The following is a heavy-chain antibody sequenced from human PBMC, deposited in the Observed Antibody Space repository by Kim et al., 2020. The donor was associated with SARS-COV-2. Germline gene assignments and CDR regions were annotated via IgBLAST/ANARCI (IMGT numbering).Heavy chain of an antibody. D-gene: IGHD3-22*01. J-gene: IGHJ6*02. CDR1: GFTFSDFA. Sequence: GGSLRLSCAASGFTFSDFAMHWVRQAPGKGLEWVAVIWDKGNNRYHADSVKGRFTISRDNPKNTLSLQMNSLKAEDTAVYYCAKDQGYYDSNGYPLYGLDVWGQGTTVTVSS. V-gene: IGHV3-33*06. CDR2: IWDKGNNR. CDR3: AKDQGYYDSNGYPLYGLDV.